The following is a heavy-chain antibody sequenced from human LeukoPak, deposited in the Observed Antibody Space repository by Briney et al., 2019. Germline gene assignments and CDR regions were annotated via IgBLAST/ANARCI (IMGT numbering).Heavy chain of an antibody. CDR3: ARYSSGSYFFDY. V-gene: IGHV4-39*01. D-gene: IGHD1-26*01. Sequence: SETLSLTCTVSGGSISSSSYYWGWIRQPPGKGLEWIGTIYYIGTTYYNPSLKSRVTISADTSKNQFSLQLSSVTAADTAVYYCARYSSGSYFFDYWGQGTLVTVSS. CDR1: GGSISSSSYY. J-gene: IGHJ4*02. CDR2: IYYIGTT.